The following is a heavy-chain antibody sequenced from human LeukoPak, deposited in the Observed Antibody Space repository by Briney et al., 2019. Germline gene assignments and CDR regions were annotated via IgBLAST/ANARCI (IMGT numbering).Heavy chain of an antibody. V-gene: IGHV4-34*01. CDR1: GGSFSGYY. Sequence: SETLSLTCAVYGGSFSGYYWSWIRQPPGKGLEWIGEINHSGSTNYNPSLKSRVTISVDTSKNQFSLKLSSVTAADTAVYYCARGQPTIITIFGVGYYYGMDVWGQGTTVTVS. J-gene: IGHJ6*02. CDR3: ARGQPTIITIFGVGYYYGMDV. D-gene: IGHD3-3*01. CDR2: INHSGST.